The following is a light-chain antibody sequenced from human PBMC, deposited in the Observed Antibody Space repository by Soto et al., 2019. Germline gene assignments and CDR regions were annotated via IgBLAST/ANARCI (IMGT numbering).Light chain of an antibody. Sequence: QSVLTQPPSASGTPGQRVTISCSGSSSITDSYVYWYQQLPGTAPKLLIYRNNQRPSGVPDRFSGSKSGNTASLTVSGLQAEDEADYYCTSYAGDTSLGVLGGGTKVTVL. V-gene: IGLV1-47*01. CDR2: RNN. CDR3: TSYAGDTSLGV. J-gene: IGLJ3*02. CDR1: SSITDSY.